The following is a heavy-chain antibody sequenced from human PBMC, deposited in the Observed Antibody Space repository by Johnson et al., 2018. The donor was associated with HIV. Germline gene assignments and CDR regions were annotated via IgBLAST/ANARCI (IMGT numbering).Heavy chain of an antibody. V-gene: IGHV3-30*02. CDR1: GFTFSNYG. Sequence: QVQLVESGGGVVQPGGSLRLSCVASGFTFSNYGMHWVRQAPGKGLEWVAFIRNDGSNKYYVDSVKGRFTISRDNSKNTLHLQMNSLRGEDTAVYYCARGPWAFDIWGQGTMVTVSS. CDR3: ARGPWAFDI. CDR2: IRNDGSNK. J-gene: IGHJ3*02.